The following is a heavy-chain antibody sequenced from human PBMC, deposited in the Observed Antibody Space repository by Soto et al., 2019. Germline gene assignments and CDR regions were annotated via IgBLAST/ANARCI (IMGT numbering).Heavy chain of an antibody. CDR1: GGSIRSGCYS. V-gene: IGHV4-30-2*01. J-gene: IGHJ5*02. CDR2: IYHSGST. Sequence: SETLSLTCAVSGGSIRSGCYSWSRNRQPPGKGLEWIGYIYHSGSTYYNPSLKSRVTISVDRSKNQFSLKLSSVTAADTALYYCARQGYYGSGSYYKFRWFDPWGQGTLVTVSS. D-gene: IGHD3-10*01. CDR3: ARQGYYGSGSYYKFRWFDP.